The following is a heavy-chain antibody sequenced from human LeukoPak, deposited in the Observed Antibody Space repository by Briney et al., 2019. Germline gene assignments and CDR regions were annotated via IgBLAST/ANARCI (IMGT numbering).Heavy chain of an antibody. V-gene: IGHV3-21*01. CDR1: GFTSENYN. CDR3: ARDRSGSSSVDDAFDI. Sequence: PRGSLRPSCAASGFTSENYNMNWVRPAPGKGLEWVAYINVITGYIYYADSLKGRFTISRDNAKKSLFLEMNSLRVEDTAVYYCARDRSGSSSVDDAFDIWGQGIMVTVSS. CDR2: INVITGYI. D-gene: IGHD1-26*01. J-gene: IGHJ3*02.